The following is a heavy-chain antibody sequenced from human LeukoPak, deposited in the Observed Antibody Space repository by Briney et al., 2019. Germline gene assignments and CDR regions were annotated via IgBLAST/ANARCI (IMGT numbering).Heavy chain of an antibody. J-gene: IGHJ3*02. Sequence: PGGSLRLSCAASGFTFSSYAMHWIRQPPGKGLEWIGEINHSGSTNYNPSLKSRVTISVDTSKNQFSLKLSSVTAADTAVYYCARWAYGPAFDIWGQGTMVTVSS. CDR2: INHSGST. CDR3: ARWAYGPAFDI. D-gene: IGHD4-17*01. V-gene: IGHV4-34*01. CDR1: GFTFSSYA.